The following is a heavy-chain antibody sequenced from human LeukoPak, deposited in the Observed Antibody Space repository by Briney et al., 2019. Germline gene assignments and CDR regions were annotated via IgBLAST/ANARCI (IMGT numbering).Heavy chain of an antibody. J-gene: IGHJ5*02. CDR1: GGSFSGYY. D-gene: IGHD3-3*01. CDR3: ARGRFLEWLLYNWFDP. V-gene: IGHV4-34*01. Sequence: PSETLSLTCAVYGGSFSGYYWSWIRQPPGKGLEWIGGINHSGSTNYNPSLKSRVTISVDTSKNQFSLKLSSVTAADTAVYYCARGRFLEWLLYNWFDPWGQGTLVTVSS. CDR2: INHSGST.